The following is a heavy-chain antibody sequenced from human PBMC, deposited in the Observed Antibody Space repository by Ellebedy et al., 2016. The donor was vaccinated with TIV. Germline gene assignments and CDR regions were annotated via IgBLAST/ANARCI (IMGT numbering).Heavy chain of an antibody. CDR1: GGTFSSYA. Sequence: SVKVSXKASGGTFSSYAISWVRQAPGQGLEWMGGIIPIFGTANYAQKFQGRVTITADESTSTAYMELSSLRSEDTAVYYCARVDFGGYYYYMDVWGKGTTVTVSS. D-gene: IGHD3-3*01. CDR3: ARVDFGGYYYYMDV. V-gene: IGHV1-69*13. J-gene: IGHJ6*03. CDR2: IIPIFGTA.